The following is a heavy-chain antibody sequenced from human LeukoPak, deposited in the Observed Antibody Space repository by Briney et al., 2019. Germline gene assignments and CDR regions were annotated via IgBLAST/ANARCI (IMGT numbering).Heavy chain of an antibody. D-gene: IGHD5-18*01. J-gene: IGHJ4*02. CDR3: ASIQLWSEKGYFDY. CDR2: IYPGDSDT. V-gene: IGHV5-51*01. Sequence: GESLKISCKGSGYRFTSYWIGWVRQMPGKGLEWMGIIYPGDSDTRYSPSFQGQVTIPADKSISTAYLQWSSLKASDTAMYYCASIQLWSEKGYFDYWGQGTLVTVSS. CDR1: GYRFTSYW.